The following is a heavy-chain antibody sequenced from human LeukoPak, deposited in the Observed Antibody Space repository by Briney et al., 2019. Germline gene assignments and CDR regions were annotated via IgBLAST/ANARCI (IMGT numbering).Heavy chain of an antibody. V-gene: IGHV4-39*07. Sequence: PSETLSLTCTVSGGSISSSSYYWGWIRQPPGKGLEWIGSIYYSGSTYYNPSLKSRVTISVDTSKNQFSLKLSSVTAADTAVYYCARARYLNYYDSTGAGGYFDYWGQGTLVTVSS. CDR1: GGSISSSSYY. D-gene: IGHD3-22*01. CDR3: ARARYLNYYDSTGAGGYFDY. J-gene: IGHJ4*02. CDR2: IYYSGST.